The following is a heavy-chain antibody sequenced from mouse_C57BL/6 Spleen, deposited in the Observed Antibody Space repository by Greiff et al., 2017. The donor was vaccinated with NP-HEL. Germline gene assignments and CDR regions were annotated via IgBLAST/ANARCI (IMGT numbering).Heavy chain of an antibody. CDR3: ARASLRYYCDD. CDR2: IHPNSGST. CDR1: GYTFISYW. D-gene: IGHD6-1*01. Sequence: QVPLQERVAERVRPGASVKLSCKACGYTFISYWMHWVKRRPRQGLEWIGMIHPNSGSTNYNEKFKSKATLTVDKSSSTAYMQLSSLTSEDSAFYYCARASLRYYCDDWGQGSTRTFSS. V-gene: IGHV1-64*01. J-gene: IGHJ2*01.